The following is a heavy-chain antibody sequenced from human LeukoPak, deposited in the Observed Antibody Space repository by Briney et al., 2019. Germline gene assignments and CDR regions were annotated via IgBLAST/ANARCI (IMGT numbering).Heavy chain of an antibody. CDR3: ARVGVRFLRAFDI. J-gene: IGHJ3*02. Sequence: GGSLRLSCAASGFTFGSYWMSWVRQAPGKGLEWVANIKQDGSEKYYVDSVKGRFTISRDNAKNSLYLQMNSLRAEDTAVYYCARVGVRFLRAFDIWGQGTMVTVSS. V-gene: IGHV3-7*01. CDR1: GFTFGSYW. CDR2: IKQDGSEK. D-gene: IGHD3-3*01.